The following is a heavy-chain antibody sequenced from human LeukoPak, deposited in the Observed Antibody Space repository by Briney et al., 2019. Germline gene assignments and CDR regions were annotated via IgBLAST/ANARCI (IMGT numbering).Heavy chain of an antibody. CDR2: IYSGGST. CDR3: ARELDSSGYSSPFDY. Sequence: GGSLRLSCAASGFTVSSNYMSWVRQAPGKGLEWVSVIYSGGSTYYADSVKGRFTISRDNSKNTLYLQMNSLRAEDTAVYYCARELDSSGYSSPFDYWGQGTLVTVSS. D-gene: IGHD3-22*01. V-gene: IGHV3-66*02. J-gene: IGHJ4*02. CDR1: GFTVSSNY.